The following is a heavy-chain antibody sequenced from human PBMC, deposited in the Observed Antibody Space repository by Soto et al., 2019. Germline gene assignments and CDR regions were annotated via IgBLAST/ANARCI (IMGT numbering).Heavy chain of an antibody. CDR2: IDWDDDK. V-gene: IGHV2-70*11. Sequence: SGPTREPTQTLTLTCTFSGFSLSTSGMCVSWIRQPPGKALEWLARIDWDDDKYYSTSLKTRLTISKDTSKNQVVITMTNMDPVDTATYYCARMGLGGGPGYYYYYMDVWGKGTTVTVSS. D-gene: IGHD2-15*01. J-gene: IGHJ6*03. CDR3: ARMGLGGGPGYYYYYMDV. CDR1: GFSLSTSGMC.